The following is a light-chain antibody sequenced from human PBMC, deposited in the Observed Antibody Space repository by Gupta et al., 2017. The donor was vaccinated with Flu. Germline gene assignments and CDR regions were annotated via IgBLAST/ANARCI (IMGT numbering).Light chain of an antibody. J-gene: IGLJ1*01. CDR2: DVS. V-gene: IGLV2-11*01. CDR3: CSFSGGFYV. CDR1: SSDVGGYSY. Sequence: QPVTISCTGTSSDVGGYSYVSWYQQHPGKGLKLMLYDVSKRPAGGPDRFSGSKSGNTASLTISGLQAEDEADYYCCSFSGGFYVFGTGTKVTVL.